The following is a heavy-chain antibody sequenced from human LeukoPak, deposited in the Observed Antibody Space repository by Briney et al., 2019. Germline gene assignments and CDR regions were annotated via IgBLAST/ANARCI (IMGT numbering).Heavy chain of an antibody. V-gene: IGHV1-8*03. J-gene: IGHJ4*02. CDR1: GYTFTSYD. CDR2: MNPNSGNT. Sequence: ASVKVSCKASGYTFTSYDINWVRQATGQGLEWMGWMNPNSGNTGYAQKFQGRVTITRSTSISTAYMELSRLRSDDTAVYYCARGGSMIVPLDYWGQGTLVTVSS. D-gene: IGHD3-22*01. CDR3: ARGGSMIVPLDY.